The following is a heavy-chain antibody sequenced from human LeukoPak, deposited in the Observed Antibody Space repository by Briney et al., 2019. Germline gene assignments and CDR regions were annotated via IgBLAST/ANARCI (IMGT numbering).Heavy chain of an antibody. Sequence: GGSLRLSCAASGFTFSSYAMSWVRQAPGKGLEWVSSISGSGGSTHYVDSVKGRFTISRDKTKITLYLQMNSLRAEDTAVYYCAKSSYYDASGYYREYYFDSWGQGTLVTVSS. D-gene: IGHD3-22*01. CDR2: ISGSGGST. CDR1: GFTFSSYA. CDR3: AKSSYYDASGYYREYYFDS. J-gene: IGHJ4*02. V-gene: IGHV3-23*01.